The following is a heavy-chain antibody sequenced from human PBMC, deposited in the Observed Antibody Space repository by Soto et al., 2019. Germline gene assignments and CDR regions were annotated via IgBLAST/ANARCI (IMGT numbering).Heavy chain of an antibody. V-gene: IGHV1-24*01. CDR1: GYTLTELS. CDR2: FDPEDGET. Sequence: ASVKVSCKVSGYTLTELSMHWVRQAPGKWLEWMGGFDPEDGETIYAQKFQGRVTMTEDTSTDTAYMELSSLRSEDTAVYYCATPAGGTYYFDYWGQGTLVTVSS. J-gene: IGHJ4*02. CDR3: ATPAGGTYYFDY. D-gene: IGHD6-13*01.